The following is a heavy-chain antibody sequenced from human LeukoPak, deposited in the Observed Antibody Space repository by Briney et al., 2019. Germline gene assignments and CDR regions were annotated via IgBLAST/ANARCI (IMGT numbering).Heavy chain of an antibody. J-gene: IGHJ4*02. D-gene: IGHD3-22*01. CDR1: GGSISSSSYY. V-gene: IGHV4-39*07. CDR2: IYYSGST. Sequence: SETLSLTCTVSGGSISSSSYYWGWIRQPPGKGLEWIGSIYYSGSTYYNPSLKSRVTISVDTSKNQFSLKLSSVTAADTAVYYCARARSGYYDYWGQGTLVTVSS. CDR3: ARARSGYYDY.